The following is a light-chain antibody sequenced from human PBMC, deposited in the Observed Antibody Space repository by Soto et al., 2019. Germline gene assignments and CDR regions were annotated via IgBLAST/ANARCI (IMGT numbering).Light chain of an antibody. CDR3: QQYGSSSIT. J-gene: IGKJ5*01. CDR2: GAF. V-gene: IGKV3-20*01. CDR1: QSISSN. Sequence: EIVSTQSPGTLSVSPGERATLSCRASQSISSNLAWYQQKPGQAPRLLIYGAFTRATGIPDRFSGSGSGTDFTLTISRLEPEDFAVYYCQQYGSSSITFGQGTRLEIK.